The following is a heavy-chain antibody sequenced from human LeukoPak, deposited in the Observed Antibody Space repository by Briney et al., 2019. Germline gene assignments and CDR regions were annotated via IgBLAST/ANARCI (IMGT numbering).Heavy chain of an antibody. D-gene: IGHD3-10*01. V-gene: IGHV1-46*01. Sequence: ASVKISCKASGYTFTGYYIHWLRQAPGQGLEWMGIINPSGGSTTYAQKFQGRVTMTRDTSTSTVYVELSSLRSEDTALYYCARDIYYKSGNYVSFDYWGQGTLVTVSS. CDR1: GYTFTGYY. CDR3: ARDIYYKSGNYVSFDY. CDR2: INPSGGST. J-gene: IGHJ4*02.